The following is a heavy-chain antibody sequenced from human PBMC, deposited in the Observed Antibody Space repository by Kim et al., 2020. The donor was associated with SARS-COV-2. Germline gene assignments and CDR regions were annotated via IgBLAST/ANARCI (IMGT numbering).Heavy chain of an antibody. V-gene: IGHV3-33*06. D-gene: IGHD3-3*01. CDR1: GFTFSSYA. CDR2: IWYDGSNK. Sequence: GGSLRLSCAASGFTFSSYAMHWVRQAPGKGLEWVAVIWYDGSNKYYADSVKGRFTISRDNSKNTLYLQMNSLRAEDTAVYYCAKTWVVLEWLLKPPREVGFMDVWGQGTTVTVSS. CDR3: AKTWVVLEWLLKPPREVGFMDV. J-gene: IGHJ6*02.